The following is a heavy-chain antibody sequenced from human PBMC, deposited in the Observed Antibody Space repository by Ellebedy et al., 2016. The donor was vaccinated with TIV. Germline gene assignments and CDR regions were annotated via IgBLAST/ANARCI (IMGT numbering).Heavy chain of an antibody. CDR2: ISYSMYYSGST. D-gene: IGHD4-23*01. CDR3: ARHAATVGAPNMDV. V-gene: IGHV4-59*08. J-gene: IGHJ6*03. Sequence: SETLSLTCTVSGGSMTSYYWSWIRQPPVKGLEWIGYISYSMYYSGSTNYNPSLKSRVTISVDPSKNQFSLKLTSVTAADTAVYYCARHAATVGAPNMDVWGRGTTVTVSS. CDR1: GGSMTSYY.